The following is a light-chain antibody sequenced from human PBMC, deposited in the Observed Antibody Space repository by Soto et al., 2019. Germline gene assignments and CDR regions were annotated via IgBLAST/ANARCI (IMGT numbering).Light chain of an antibody. Sequence: QSALTQPASVSGSPGQSITISCTGSSSDVGLYNYVSWYQHHPDNAPKLLIYEVSNRPSGVSTRFSGSKSHNTASLTISGLQAEDEAHYYCTSFTTGSTLVFGGGTQLTVL. V-gene: IGLV2-14*01. CDR1: SSDVGLYNY. CDR3: TSFTTGSTLV. CDR2: EVS. J-gene: IGLJ7*01.